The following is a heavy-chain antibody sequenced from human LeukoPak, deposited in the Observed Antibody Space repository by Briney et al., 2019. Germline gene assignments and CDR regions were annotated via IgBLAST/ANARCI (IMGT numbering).Heavy chain of an antibody. CDR3: AKYNWNYAFDI. J-gene: IGHJ3*02. D-gene: IGHD1-7*01. V-gene: IGHV3-7*01. CDR1: GFTFNWYW. Sequence: GGSLRLSCAASGFTFNWYWMSWVRQAPGKGLEWVANIKEDGSEENYVDSVKGRFTISRDDAKNSLYLQMNSLRAEDTAVYYCAKYNWNYAFDIWGQGTMVTVSS. CDR2: IKEDGSEE.